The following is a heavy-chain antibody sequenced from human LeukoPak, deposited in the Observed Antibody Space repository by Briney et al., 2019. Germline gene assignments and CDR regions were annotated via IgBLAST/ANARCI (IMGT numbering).Heavy chain of an antibody. J-gene: IGHJ4*02. CDR3: ASGLRYFDLYY. CDR1: GGSISSSSYY. D-gene: IGHD3-9*01. V-gene: IGHV4-39*07. Sequence: PSQTLSLTSTVSGGSISSSSYYTGWLRHPPGKGLEWIGSIYYSGRTYYNPSLKSRVTISVDTSNNQFSLKLSSVTAADTAVYYCASGLRYFDLYYWGQGTLVTVSS. CDR2: IYYSGRT.